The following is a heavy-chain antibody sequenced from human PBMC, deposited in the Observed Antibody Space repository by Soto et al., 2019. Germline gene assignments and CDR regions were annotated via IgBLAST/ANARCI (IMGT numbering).Heavy chain of an antibody. J-gene: IGHJ5*02. CDR2: VYYSGTT. V-gene: IGHV4-59*01. Sequence: PSETLSLTCTVSGASISSYYWSWIRQPPGKGLEWIGYVYYSGTTNYSPSLKTRVTISADTSKNQFCLKLRSVTAADTAVYYCARNRRSSSMWNENWFDPWGQGTLVTVSS. CDR1: GASISSYY. D-gene: IGHD1-1*01. CDR3: ARNRRSSSMWNENWFDP.